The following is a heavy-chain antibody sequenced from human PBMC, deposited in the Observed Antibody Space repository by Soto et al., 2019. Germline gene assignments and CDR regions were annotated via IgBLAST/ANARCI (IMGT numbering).Heavy chain of an antibody. Sequence: ASVKVSCKASGGTFSSYAISWVRQAPGQGLEWMGGIIPIFGTANYAQKFQGRVTITADESTSTAYMELSSLRSEDTAVYYCASSEDCTNGVCYTDGFPAFDIWGQGTMVTVSS. CDR1: GGTFSSYA. D-gene: IGHD2-8*01. CDR2: IIPIFGTA. CDR3: ASSEDCTNGVCYTDGFPAFDI. J-gene: IGHJ3*02. V-gene: IGHV1-69*13.